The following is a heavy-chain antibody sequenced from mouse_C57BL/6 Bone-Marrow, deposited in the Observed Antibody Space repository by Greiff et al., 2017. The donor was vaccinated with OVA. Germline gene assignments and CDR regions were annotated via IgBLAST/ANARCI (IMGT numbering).Heavy chain of an antibody. CDR3: ARGYF. CDR1: GYAFSSYW. CDR2: IYPGDGDT. V-gene: IGHV1-80*01. Sequence: VHLVESGAELVKPGASVEISCKASGYAFSSYWMSWVKQRTGKGLEGIGQIYPGDGDTNYNGKFKGKATLTADKSSSTAYMQLSSLTSEDSAVYFCARGYFWGQGTTLTVSS. J-gene: IGHJ2*01.